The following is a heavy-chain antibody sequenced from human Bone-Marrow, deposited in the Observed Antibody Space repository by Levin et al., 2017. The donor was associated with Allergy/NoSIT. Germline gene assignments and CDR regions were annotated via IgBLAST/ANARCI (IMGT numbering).Heavy chain of an antibody. CDR3: AGGSVYYGSGSWIDC. D-gene: IGHD3-10*01. J-gene: IGHJ4*02. Sequence: PSETLSLTCTVSGESVSSSGFYWTWIRQYPGKGLEWIGHIYYPGNTSYNPSLKSRVSISEDRSKNQFSLKLDSVTAAEKAVYYCAGGSVYYGSGSWIDCWGQGTLVTVSS. V-gene: IGHV4-31*02. CDR2: IYYPGNT. CDR1: GESVSSSGFY.